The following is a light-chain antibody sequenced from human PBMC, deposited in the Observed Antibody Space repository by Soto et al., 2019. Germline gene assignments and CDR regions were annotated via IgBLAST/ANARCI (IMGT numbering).Light chain of an antibody. Sequence: DRQMAQYPSTLSPAVGGRIKNTCRASQSISSWLAWYQQKPGKAPKLLIYDASSLESGVPSRFSGSGSGTEFTLTISSLQPDDFATYDCQQYNSYSRTFGQGTKVDIK. CDR3: QQYNSYSRT. CDR2: DAS. V-gene: IGKV1-5*01. CDR1: QSISSW. J-gene: IGKJ1*01.